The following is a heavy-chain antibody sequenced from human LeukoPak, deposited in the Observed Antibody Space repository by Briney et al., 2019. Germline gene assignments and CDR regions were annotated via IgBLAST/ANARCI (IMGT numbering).Heavy chain of an antibody. Sequence: GGSLRLSCAASGFTFSSYAMHWVRQAPGKGLEWVAVISYDGSNKYYADSVKGRFTISRDNSKNTLYLQMNSLRAEDTAVYYCALEMRYCSGGSCYSFPGAFDIWGQGTMVTVSS. CDR2: ISYDGSNK. V-gene: IGHV3-30-3*01. J-gene: IGHJ3*02. CDR1: GFTFSSYA. CDR3: ALEMRYCSGGSCYSFPGAFDI. D-gene: IGHD2-15*01.